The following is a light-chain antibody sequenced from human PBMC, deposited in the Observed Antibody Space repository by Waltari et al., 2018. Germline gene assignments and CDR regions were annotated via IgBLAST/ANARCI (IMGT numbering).Light chain of an antibody. CDR1: QDISKY. V-gene: IGKV1-33*01. CDR2: DAS. Sequence: DIQMTQSPSSLSASVGDRVTITCQASQDISKYLNWYQQKPGKAPKLLMYDASNLETGVPSRFSGSGSGTDFSFTISCLQPEDIATYNCQQYDNLPEFTFGPGTKVDIK. J-gene: IGKJ3*01. CDR3: QQYDNLPEFT.